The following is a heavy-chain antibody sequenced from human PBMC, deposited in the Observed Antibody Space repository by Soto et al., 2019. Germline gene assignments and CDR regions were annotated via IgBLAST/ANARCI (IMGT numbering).Heavy chain of an antibody. CDR1: VGSISSGGYY. CDR3: AREAGSSWSFDY. V-gene: IGHV4-31*03. D-gene: IGHD6-13*01. J-gene: IGHJ4*02. Sequence: QVQLQESGPGLVKPSQTLSLTCTVSVGSISSGGYYWSWIRQHPGKGLEWIGYIYYSGSTYYNSSLKSRVTISVDTSKNHFSLKLSSVTAADTAVYYCAREAGSSWSFDYWGQGTLVTVS. CDR2: IYYSGST.